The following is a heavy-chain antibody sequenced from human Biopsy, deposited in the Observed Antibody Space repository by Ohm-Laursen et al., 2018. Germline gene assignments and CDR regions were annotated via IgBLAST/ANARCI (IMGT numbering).Heavy chain of an antibody. D-gene: IGHD2-2*01. CDR2: INCRGNT. CDR3: ARDKITYCTSTSCDYFGMDV. J-gene: IGHJ6*02. V-gene: IGHV4-59*01. Sequence: SQTLSLTCAVSGASIEDYYWTWIRQAPGKTLEWIASINCRGNTNYNPSLKSRVTMSAHTSTNQFSLKLTSVTAADTAVYYCARDKITYCTSTSCDYFGMDVWGQGTTVTVSS. CDR1: GASIEDYY.